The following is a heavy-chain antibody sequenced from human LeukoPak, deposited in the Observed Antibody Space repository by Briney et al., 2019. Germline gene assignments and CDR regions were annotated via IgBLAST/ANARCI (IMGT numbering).Heavy chain of an antibody. Sequence: PSETLSLTCTVSGGSIRSTSYYWGWIRQPPGKGLEWLGSVHYSGSTYDNPSLKSRVTISVDTSKHQFSLKLISVTAADTAVYYCARRSTVAGRGRFDPWGQGTLVTVSS. V-gene: IGHV4-39*01. CDR2: VHYSGST. J-gene: IGHJ5*02. D-gene: IGHD6-19*01. CDR1: GGSIRSTSYY. CDR3: ARRSTVAGRGRFDP.